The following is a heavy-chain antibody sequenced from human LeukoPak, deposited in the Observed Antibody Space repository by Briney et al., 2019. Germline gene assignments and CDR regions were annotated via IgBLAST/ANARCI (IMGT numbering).Heavy chain of an antibody. V-gene: IGHV4-59*01. CDR1: GGSISIYY. CDR2: INYSGST. Sequence: SETLSLTRTVSGGSISIYYWSWIRQPPGKGLEWIGYINYSGSTNYNPSLKSRVTISVDTSENQFSLRLTSVTAADTAVYYCARDQSGGIYRYTFDIWGQGTKVTVSS. D-gene: IGHD2-15*01. CDR3: ARDQSGGIYRYTFDI. J-gene: IGHJ3*02.